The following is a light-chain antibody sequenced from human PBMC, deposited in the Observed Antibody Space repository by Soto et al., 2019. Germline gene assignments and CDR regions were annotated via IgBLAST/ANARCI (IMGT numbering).Light chain of an antibody. CDR2: GAS. CDR3: QQYNNWPRET. Sequence: EIVMTQSPATLSVSPGERATLSCRGSQSIGSTLAWYQQKPGQAPRLLISGASTRATDIPARFSGSGSGTEFTLTISSLQSEDFAVYYCQQYNNWPRETFGQGTKVDIK. CDR1: QSIGST. V-gene: IGKV3-15*01. J-gene: IGKJ1*01.